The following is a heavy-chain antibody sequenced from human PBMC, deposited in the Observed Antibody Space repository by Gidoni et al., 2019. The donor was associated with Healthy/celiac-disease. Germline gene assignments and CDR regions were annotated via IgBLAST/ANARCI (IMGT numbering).Heavy chain of an antibody. CDR1: GGTFRSYA. J-gene: IGHJ6*02. Sequence: QVQLVQSGAEVKKPGSSVKVSCKASGGTFRSYANSWVRQALGQGLEWMGGIIPIFGTANYAQKFQGRVTITEDESTSTAYMELSSLRSEDTAVYYCARAVVVPAAMRHYYGMDVWGQGTTVTVSS. D-gene: IGHD2-2*01. V-gene: IGHV1-69*01. CDR3: ARAVVVPAAMRHYYGMDV. CDR2: IIPIFGTA.